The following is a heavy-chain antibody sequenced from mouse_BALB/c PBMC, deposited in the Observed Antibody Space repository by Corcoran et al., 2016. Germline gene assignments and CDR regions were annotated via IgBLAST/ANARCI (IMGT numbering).Heavy chain of an antibody. CDR1: GYTFSSYW. J-gene: IGHJ2*01. V-gene: IGHV1-9*01. Sequence: QVQLQQSGAELMKPGASVKISCKATGYTFSSYWIEWVKQRPGHGLEWIGEILPGSGSTNYNEKFKGKATFTADTSSNTAYMQLSSLTSEDSAVYYCVNWDYFDYWGQGTTLTVSS. CDR2: ILPGSGST. D-gene: IGHD4-1*01. CDR3: VNWDYFDY.